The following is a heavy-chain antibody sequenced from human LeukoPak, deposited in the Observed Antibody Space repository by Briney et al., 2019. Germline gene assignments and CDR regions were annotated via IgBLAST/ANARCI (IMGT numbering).Heavy chain of an antibody. Sequence: SETLSLTCTVSGGSISSYYWSWIRQPPGKGLEWIGYIYYSGSTNYNPSLKSRVTISVDTSKNQFSLKLSSVTAADTAVYYCARAFYGSALGYMDVWGKGTTVTISS. CDR2: IYYSGST. J-gene: IGHJ6*03. D-gene: IGHD3-10*01. CDR1: GGSISSYY. CDR3: ARAFYGSALGYMDV. V-gene: IGHV4-59*01.